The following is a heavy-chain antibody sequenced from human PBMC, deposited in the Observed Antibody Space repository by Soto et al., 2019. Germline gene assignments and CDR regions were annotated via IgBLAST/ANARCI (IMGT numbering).Heavy chain of an antibody. CDR3: ARDSSGSYSKYYYYYGMDV. J-gene: IGHJ6*02. CDR1: GGTFSSYA. Sequence: SVKVSCKASGGTFSSYAISWVRQAPGQGLEWMGGIIPIFGTANYAQKFQGRVTITADESASTAYMELSSLRSEDTAVYYCARDSSGSYSKYYYYYGMDVWRHGTTVTVSS. V-gene: IGHV1-69*13. CDR2: IIPIFGTA. D-gene: IGHD1-26*01.